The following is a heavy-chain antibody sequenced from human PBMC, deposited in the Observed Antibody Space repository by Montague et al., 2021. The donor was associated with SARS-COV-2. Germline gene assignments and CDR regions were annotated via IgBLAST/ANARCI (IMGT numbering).Heavy chain of an antibody. CDR3: ARAAGYNGYYSCYCFDP. Sequence: SETLSLTCTVSGGSISSYYWSWIRQPPGKGLEWIGYIYYSGSTNYNPSLKSRVTISVDTTKNQFSLKLSSVTAADTAVYYCARAAGYNGYYSCYCFDPWGQGTLVTVSS. V-gene: IGHV4-59*01. D-gene: IGHD1-7*01. CDR1: GGSISSYY. CDR2: IYYSGST. J-gene: IGHJ5*02.